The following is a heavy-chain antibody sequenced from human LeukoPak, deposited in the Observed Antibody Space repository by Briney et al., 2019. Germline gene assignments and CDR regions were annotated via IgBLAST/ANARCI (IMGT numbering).Heavy chain of an antibody. CDR3: ARESPGGSSSGWFDP. V-gene: IGHV1-18*01. CDR1: GYTFTSYG. CDR2: ISAYNGNT. J-gene: IGHJ5*02. D-gene: IGHD6-13*01. Sequence: ASVKVSCKASGYTFTSYGISWVRQAPGQGLEWMGWISAYNGNTNYAQKLQGRVTMTTDTSTSTAYMELRSLRSDDTAVYYCARESPGGSSSGWFDPWGQGTLVTVSS.